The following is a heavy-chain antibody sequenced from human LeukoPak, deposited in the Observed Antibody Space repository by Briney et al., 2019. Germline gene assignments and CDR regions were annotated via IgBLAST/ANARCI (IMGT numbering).Heavy chain of an antibody. J-gene: IGHJ3*01. D-gene: IGHD3-10*01. CDR1: GGSFSDYY. V-gene: IGHV4-34*01. Sequence: SETLSLTCVVYGGSFSDYYWTWISQPPGKGLEWIGEINHRGRTNYNPSLKSRVTISIDTSKNQFSLKLISVTAADTAVYYCARHMSVSYDAFDLWGRGTTVTVSS. CDR3: ARHMSVSYDAFDL. CDR2: INHRGRT.